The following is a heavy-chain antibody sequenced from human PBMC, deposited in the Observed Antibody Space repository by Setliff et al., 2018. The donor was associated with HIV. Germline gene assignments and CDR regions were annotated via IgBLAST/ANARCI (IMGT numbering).Heavy chain of an antibody. CDR3: AREGNWNYAPYYFDY. D-gene: IGHD1-7*01. J-gene: IGHJ4*02. Sequence: SETLSLTCTVSGGSTTSSTYYWGWIRQPPGRGLEWIGSVSYSGRTYYNPSLKSRVTISIDTSKNQFSLKLSSVTAADTAVYYCAREGNWNYAPYYFDYWGQGTLVTVSS. CDR1: GGSTTSSTYY. CDR2: VSYSGRT. V-gene: IGHV4-39*07.